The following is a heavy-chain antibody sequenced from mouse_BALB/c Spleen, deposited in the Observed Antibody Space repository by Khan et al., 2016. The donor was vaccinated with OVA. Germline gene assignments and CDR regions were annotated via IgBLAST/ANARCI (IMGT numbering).Heavy chain of an antibody. Sequence: VQLQQPGPELMKPGASVKISCKASGYSFTSYYIHWVMQPHGESLEWIGYIDPFSGGSTYTQKFKVKATLTVDKSSSTAYIHLSHRTSADSAVYYCTSHGYVAWFTYWGQGTLVTVSA. D-gene: IGHD2-2*01. CDR1: GYSFTSYY. CDR2: IDPFSGGS. CDR3: TSHGYVAWFTY. J-gene: IGHJ3*01. V-gene: IGHV1-31*01.